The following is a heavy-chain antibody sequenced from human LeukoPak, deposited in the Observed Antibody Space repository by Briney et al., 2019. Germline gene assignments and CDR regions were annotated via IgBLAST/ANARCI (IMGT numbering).Heavy chain of an antibody. J-gene: IGHJ3*02. V-gene: IGHV1-24*01. CDR2: FDPEDGET. D-gene: IGHD3-22*01. CDR3: ATDWSFVGGYYAGAFDI. Sequence: ASVKVSCKVSGYTLTELSMHWVRQAPGKGLEWMGGFDPEDGETIYAQKFQGRVTMTEDTSTDTAYMELSSLRSEDTAVYYCATDWSFVGGYYAGAFDIWAKGQWSPSLQ. CDR1: GYTLTELS.